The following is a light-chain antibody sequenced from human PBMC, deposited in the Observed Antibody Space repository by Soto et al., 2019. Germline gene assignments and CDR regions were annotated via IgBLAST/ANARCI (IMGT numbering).Light chain of an antibody. CDR3: QHCNSYSTT. CDR1: QSIDSW. CDR2: KAS. J-gene: IGKJ1*01. Sequence: DIQMTQSPSTLSASIGDRVTITCRASQSIDSWLAWYQQKPGKAPKLLIYKASSLQTGVPSRFSGSGSGTEFTLTISSLQPDDFATYYCQHCNSYSTTFGQGTKVEVK. V-gene: IGKV1-5*03.